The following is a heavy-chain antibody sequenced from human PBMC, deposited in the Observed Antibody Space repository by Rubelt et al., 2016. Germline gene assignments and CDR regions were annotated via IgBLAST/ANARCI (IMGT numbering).Heavy chain of an antibody. CDR3: ARAPGHYYKRYAYWWGAFDV. V-gene: IGHV4-39*01. D-gene: IGHD3-16*01. J-gene: IGHJ3*01. CDR1: GGSISSSSYY. CDR2: INYSGNT. Sequence: QLQLQESGPGLVKPSETLSLSCTVSGGSISSSSYYWGWVRQFPGKGLEWIGSINYSGNTYYHPSLRSRITMSVDTSNNQFSLNLKSVTAACTAVYYCARAPGHYYKRYAYWWGAFDVWGQGTMVTVSS.